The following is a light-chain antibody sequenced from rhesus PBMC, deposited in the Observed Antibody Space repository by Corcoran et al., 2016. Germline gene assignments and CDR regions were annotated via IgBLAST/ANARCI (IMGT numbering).Light chain of an antibody. CDR3: SSYAGSNTYI. CDR1: SSDIGGYNY. Sequence: QAALTQPRSLSGSPGQSVTISCTGTSSDIGGYNYVSWYQHHPNTAPKLMIFEVSKRPSGVSDRFSGSKSGNTASLTISGLQPEDVADYYCSSYAGSNTYIFGVGTRLTVL. V-gene: IGLV2-32*02. J-gene: IGLJ1*01. CDR2: EVS.